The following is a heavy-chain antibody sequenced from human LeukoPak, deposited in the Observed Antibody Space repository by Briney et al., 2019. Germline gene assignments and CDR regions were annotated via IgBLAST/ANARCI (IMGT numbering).Heavy chain of an antibody. Sequence: SETLSLTCTVSGGSISSYYWSWIRQPAGKGLEWIGRIYTSGSTNYNPSLKSRVTMSVDTSKNQFSLKLSSVTAADTAVYYCARLFSGTPGVGRHWFDPWGQGTLVTVSS. CDR2: IYTSGST. CDR1: GGSISSYY. CDR3: ARLFSGTPGVGRHWFDP. J-gene: IGHJ5*02. D-gene: IGHD3-3*01. V-gene: IGHV4-4*07.